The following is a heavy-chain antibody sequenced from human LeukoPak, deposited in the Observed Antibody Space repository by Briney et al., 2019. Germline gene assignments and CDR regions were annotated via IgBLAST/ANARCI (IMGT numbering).Heavy chain of an antibody. J-gene: IGHJ4*02. CDR1: GYTFTSYY. Sequence: ASVTVSCKASGYTFTSYYMHWVRQAPGQGLEWMGIINPSGGSTSYAQKFQGRVTMTRDTSTSTVYMELSSLGSEDTAVYYCARAFSYDFWSGYSHFDYWGQGTLVTVSS. V-gene: IGHV1-46*01. D-gene: IGHD3-3*01. CDR3: ARAFSYDFWSGYSHFDY. CDR2: INPSGGST.